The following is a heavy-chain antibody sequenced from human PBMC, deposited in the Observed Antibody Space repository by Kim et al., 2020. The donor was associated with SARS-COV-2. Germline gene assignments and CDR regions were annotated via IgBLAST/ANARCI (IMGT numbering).Heavy chain of an antibody. D-gene: IGHD2-15*01. CDR2: INHSGST. CDR3: AGEGYCSGGRCPQGWDYY. J-gene: IGHJ6*01. CDR1: GGSFSGYY. V-gene: IGHV4-34*01. Sequence: SETLSLTCAVYGGSFSGYYWSWIRQPPGKGLEWVGEINHSGSTNYNPSLKRRVTISVDTSKNQLSLKLSAVTAADTAVYYCAGEGYCSGGRCPQGWDYY.